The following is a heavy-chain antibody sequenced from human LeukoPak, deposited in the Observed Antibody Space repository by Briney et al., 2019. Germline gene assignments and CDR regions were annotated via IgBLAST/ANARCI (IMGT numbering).Heavy chain of an antibody. V-gene: IGHV4-39*07. D-gene: IGHD6-13*01. CDR1: GGSISSSSLY. J-gene: IGHJ4*02. Sequence: SETLSLTCTVSGGSISSSSLYWSWIRQPPGKGLEWIGEINHSGSTNYNPSLKSRVTISVDTSKNQFSLKLSSVTAADTAVYYCARRTAAAGFFDYWGQGTLVTVSS. CDR2: INHSGST. CDR3: ARRTAAAGFFDY.